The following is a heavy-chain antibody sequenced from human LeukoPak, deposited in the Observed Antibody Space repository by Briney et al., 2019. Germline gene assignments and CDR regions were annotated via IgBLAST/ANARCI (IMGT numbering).Heavy chain of an antibody. CDR3: ARRCSSTSCSFDY. CDR2: IYYSGST. Sequence: SETLSLTCTVSGGSISTFYWSWIRQPPGKGLEWIGHIYYSGSTNYNPSLKSRVTMSVDTSKNQFSLKLRPVTAADTAVYYCARRCSSTSCSFDYWGQGILVTVSS. CDR1: GGSISTFY. V-gene: IGHV4-59*08. J-gene: IGHJ4*02. D-gene: IGHD2-2*01.